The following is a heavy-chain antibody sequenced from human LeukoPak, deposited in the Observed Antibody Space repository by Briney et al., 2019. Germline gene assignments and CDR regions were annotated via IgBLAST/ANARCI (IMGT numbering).Heavy chain of an antibody. CDR1: GYTFTGYY. V-gene: IGHV1-2*02. CDR2: INPNSGGT. J-gene: IGHJ5*02. CDR3: ARDNSVGDIAWWFDP. Sequence: ASVKVSCKASGYTFTGYYMHWVRQAPGQGLEWMGWINPNSGGTNYAQKFQGRVTMTRDTSISTAYMELSRLRSDDTAVYYCARDNSVGDIAWWFDPWGQGTPVTVSS. D-gene: IGHD1-26*01.